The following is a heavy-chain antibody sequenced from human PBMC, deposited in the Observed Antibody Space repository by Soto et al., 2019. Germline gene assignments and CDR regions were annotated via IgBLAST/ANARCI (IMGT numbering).Heavy chain of an antibody. Sequence: ASVKVSCKASGYIFTDHYIHWVRQAPGQGLEWMGWINPISGDTDYAQKFQGRVIMTRDTSILTAYMDLSRLKSDDTAVYYCARGRTSSPYYYVMDVWGQGTTVTVSS. CDR2: INPISGDT. D-gene: IGHD6-13*01. CDR3: ARGRTSSPYYYVMDV. J-gene: IGHJ6*02. V-gene: IGHV1-2*02. CDR1: GYIFTDHY.